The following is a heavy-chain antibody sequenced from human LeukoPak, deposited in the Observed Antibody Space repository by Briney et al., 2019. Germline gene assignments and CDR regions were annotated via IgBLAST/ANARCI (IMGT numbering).Heavy chain of an antibody. V-gene: IGHV4-34*01. CDR3: ARLYGSGSYYYYYYYYMDV. CDR2: INHSGST. Sequence: SETLSLACTVSGGSISSYYWSWIRQPPGKGLEWIGEINHSGSTNYNPSLKSGVTISVDTSKNQFSLKLSSVTAADTAVYYCARLYGSGSYYYYYYYYMDVWGKGTTVTISS. CDR1: GGSISSYY. J-gene: IGHJ6*03. D-gene: IGHD3-10*01.